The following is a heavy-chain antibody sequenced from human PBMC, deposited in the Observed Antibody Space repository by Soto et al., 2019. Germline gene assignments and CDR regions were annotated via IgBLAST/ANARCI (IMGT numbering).Heavy chain of an antibody. CDR1: RDSVKSYE. CDR2: VNGDGSRT. Sequence: GCCMGLGCAASRDSVKSYEVAWFRQTGEKGVWGASVNGDGSRTYYADSVRGRFTISRDNAKNTLFLQMNSLRAEDTAVYYCATAGYSGSYYNMDVWGQGTTVTVSS. D-gene: IGHD1-26*01. V-gene: IGHV3-74*01. J-gene: IGHJ6*02. CDR3: ATAGYSGSYYNMDV.